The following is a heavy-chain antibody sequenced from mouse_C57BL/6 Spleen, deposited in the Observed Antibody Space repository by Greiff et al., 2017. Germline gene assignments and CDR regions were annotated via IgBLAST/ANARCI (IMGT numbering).Heavy chain of an antibody. CDR3: ARLKEPRAWFAY. V-gene: IGHV1-42*01. J-gene: IGHJ3*01. CDR2: INPSTGGT. Sequence: EVQLQESGPELVKPGASVKISCKASGYSFTGYYMNWVKQSPEKSLEWIGEINPSTGGTTYNQKFKAKATLTVDKSSSTAYMQLKSLTSEDSAVYYCARLKEPRAWFAYWGQGTLVTVSA. CDR1: GYSFTGYY.